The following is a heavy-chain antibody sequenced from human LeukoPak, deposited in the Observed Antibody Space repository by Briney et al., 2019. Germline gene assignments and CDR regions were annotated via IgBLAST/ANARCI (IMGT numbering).Heavy chain of an antibody. D-gene: IGHD4-23*01. CDR3: AKDRSPRVYGSNSGLVFDY. CDR2: ISGSGGST. Sequence: PGGSLRLSCAASGFSVSDNYMSWFRQAPGKGLEWVSAISGSGGSTYYADSVKGRFTISRDNSKNTLYLQMNSLRAEDTAVYYCAKDRSPRVYGSNSGLVFDYWGQGTLVTVSS. V-gene: IGHV3-23*01. J-gene: IGHJ4*02. CDR1: GFSVSDNY.